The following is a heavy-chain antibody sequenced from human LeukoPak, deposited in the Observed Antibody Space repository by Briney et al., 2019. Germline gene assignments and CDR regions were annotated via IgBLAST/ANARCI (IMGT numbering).Heavy chain of an antibody. V-gene: IGHV4-38-2*02. CDR3: ARLVLGNYMDV. CDR2: IYHSGSI. CDR1: GYSIRSGYY. D-gene: IGHD3-3*02. Sequence: PSETLSLTCTVSGYSIRSGYYWGWIRQPPGKGLEWIGSIYHSGSIYHKPSLKSRVTISVDTSKNQFSLKLSSVTAADTAVYYCARLVLGNYMDVWGKGTTVTISS. J-gene: IGHJ6*03.